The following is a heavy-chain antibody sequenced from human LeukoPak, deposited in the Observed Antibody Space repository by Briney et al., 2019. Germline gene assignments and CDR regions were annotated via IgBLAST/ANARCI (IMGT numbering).Heavy chain of an antibody. CDR1: GYTFTSYD. CDR2: MNPNSGNT. CDR3: ARGVTYYYGSGSYFEWGY. D-gene: IGHD3-10*01. Sequence: ASVKVSCKASGYTFTSYDINWVRQATGQGLEWMGWMNPNSGNTGYAQKFQGRVTMTRNTSISTAYMELSSLRSEDTAVYYCARGVTYYYGSGSYFEWGYWGQGTLVTVSS. J-gene: IGHJ4*02. V-gene: IGHV1-8*01.